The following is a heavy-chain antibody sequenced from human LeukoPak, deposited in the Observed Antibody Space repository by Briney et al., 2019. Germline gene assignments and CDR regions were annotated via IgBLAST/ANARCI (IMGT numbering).Heavy chain of an antibody. V-gene: IGHV4-34*01. D-gene: IGHD3-9*01. CDR2: INHSGST. CDR3: ASLYDILTGFDY. J-gene: IGHJ4*02. Sequence: KPPETLSLTCAVYGGSFSGYYWSWIRQPPGKGLEWIGEINHSGSTNYNPSLKSRVTISVDTSKNQFSLKLSSVTAADTAVYYCASLYDILTGFDYWGQGTLVTVSS. CDR1: GGSFSGYY.